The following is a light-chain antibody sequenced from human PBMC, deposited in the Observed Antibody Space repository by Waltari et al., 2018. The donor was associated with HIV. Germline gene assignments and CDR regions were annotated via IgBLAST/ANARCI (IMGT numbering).Light chain of an antibody. CDR3: QQYYSSPWN. Sequence: DIVMTQHPDSLAVSLGERATINCKSSQSVLYSSNNKNHIGWYQQKPGQPPRLLIYWASTRESGVPDRFGGSGSGTDFTLTISSLQAEDVAVYYCQQYYSSPWNFGPGTKVDIK. V-gene: IGKV4-1*01. CDR1: QSVLYSSNNKNH. J-gene: IGKJ3*01. CDR2: WAS.